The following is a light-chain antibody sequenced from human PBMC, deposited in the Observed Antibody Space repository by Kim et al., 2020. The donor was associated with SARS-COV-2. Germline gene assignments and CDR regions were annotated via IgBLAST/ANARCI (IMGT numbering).Light chain of an antibody. Sequence: SASVRDRVTITCRARQSISSYINLYQQKPEKAHKVVLYVAYSLQSGFPSRFSGRGSGTDFTLTISSLQPEDFATYFCQQSYSTPKSLGQETKLEI. J-gene: IGKJ2*03. CDR3: QQSYSTPKS. CDR1: QSISSY. CDR2: VAY. V-gene: IGKV1-39*01.